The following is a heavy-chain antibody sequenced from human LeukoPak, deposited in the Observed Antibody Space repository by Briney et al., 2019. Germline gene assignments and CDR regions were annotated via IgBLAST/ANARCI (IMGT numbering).Heavy chain of an antibody. D-gene: IGHD6-25*01. Sequence: QPGGSLRLSCAASGFIFSSYDMTWVRQAPGRGLEWVSSIRPSGDNTYYADSVKGRFTISRDNSKNTLYLQMNSLRAEDTAVYYCARDLAAWGQGTMVTVSS. CDR2: IRPSGDNT. J-gene: IGHJ3*01. CDR3: ARDLAA. CDR1: GFIFSSYD. V-gene: IGHV3-23*01.